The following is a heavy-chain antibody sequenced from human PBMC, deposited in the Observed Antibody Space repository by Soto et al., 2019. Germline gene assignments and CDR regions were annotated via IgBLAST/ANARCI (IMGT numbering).Heavy chain of an antibody. CDR1: GFTFSDYY. V-gene: IGHV3-11*01. J-gene: IGHJ4*02. D-gene: IGHD6-13*01. CDR2: ISSSGSTI. Sequence: GGSLRLSCAASGFTFSDYYMSWIRQAPGKGLEWVSYISSSGSTIYYADSVKGRFTISRDNAKNSLYQQMNSLRAEDTAVYYCAREYDGIAAAGRGGYFDCWGQGALVTVSS. CDR3: AREYDGIAAAGRGGYFDC.